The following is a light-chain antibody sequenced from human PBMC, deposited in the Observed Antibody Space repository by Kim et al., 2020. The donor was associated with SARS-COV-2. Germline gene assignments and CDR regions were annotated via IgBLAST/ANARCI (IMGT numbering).Light chain of an antibody. Sequence: SPSLGDRVTITCRASQSISSYLNWYQQKPGTAPKLLIYAASSLQSGVPSRFSGSGSGTDFTLTISSLQPEDFATYYCQQSYSTPRSFGQGTKLEI. CDR1: QSISSY. CDR2: AAS. V-gene: IGKV1-39*01. CDR3: QQSYSTPRS. J-gene: IGKJ2*03.